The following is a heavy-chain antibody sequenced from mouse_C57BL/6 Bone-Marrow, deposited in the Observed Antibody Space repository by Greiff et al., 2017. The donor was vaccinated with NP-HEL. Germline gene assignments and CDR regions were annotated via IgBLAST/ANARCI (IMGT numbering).Heavy chain of an antibody. CDR3: ARSTMVTTKFAY. CDR1: GYTFTSYW. CDR2: LPPHSGST. Sequence: VPLPQPVSALVKPGASVKLSCKASGYTFTSYWMHWVKQRPGQGLDWIGILPPHSGSTNYNEKFKSKATLTVDKSSSPAYIQLSSLTSEDSAVYYCARSTMVTTKFAYWGQGTLVTVSA. J-gene: IGHJ3*01. D-gene: IGHD2-2*01. V-gene: IGHV1-64*01.